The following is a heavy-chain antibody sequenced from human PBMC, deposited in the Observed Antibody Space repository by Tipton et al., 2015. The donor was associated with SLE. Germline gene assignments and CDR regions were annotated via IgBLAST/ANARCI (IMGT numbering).Heavy chain of an antibody. CDR1: GGSISSGSSY. V-gene: IGHV4-61*02. Sequence: LRLSCTVSGGSISSGSSYWSWIRQPAGEGLEWIGRIYKSGGTNFNPSLKSRVSMSLDTSKNQFSLRLNSVTAADTAVHYCARGLLLDDFWSGSGRPYYMDVWGKGTTVTVSS. J-gene: IGHJ6*03. CDR3: ARGLLLDDFWSGSGRPYYMDV. D-gene: IGHD3-3*01. CDR2: IYKSGGT.